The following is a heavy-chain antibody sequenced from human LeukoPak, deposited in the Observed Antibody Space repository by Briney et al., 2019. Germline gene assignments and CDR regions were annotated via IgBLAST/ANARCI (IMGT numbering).Heavy chain of an antibody. CDR3: ASEGGSNKDFDY. CDR1: GGSISSYY. V-gene: IGHV4-59*04. J-gene: IGHJ4*02. CDR2: IYYSGST. Sequence: SETLSLTCTVSGGSISSYYWSWIRQPPGKGLEWIGSIYYSGSTYYNPSLKSRVTISVDTSKNQFSLKLSSVTAADTAVYYSASEGGSNKDFDYWGQGTLVTVSS. D-gene: IGHD1-26*01.